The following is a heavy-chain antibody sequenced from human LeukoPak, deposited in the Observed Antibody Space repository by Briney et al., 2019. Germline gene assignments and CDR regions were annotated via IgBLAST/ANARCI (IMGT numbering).Heavy chain of an antibody. D-gene: IGHD6-25*01. Sequence: PSETLSLTCTVSGGSISSYYWSWIRQPPGKGLEWLAYIYYSGSTNYSPSLKSQVTMSVDTSKNQFSLSLTSVTAADTAVYYCARRIAASDAFDYWGRGTLVTVSS. CDR1: GGSISSYY. CDR2: IYYSGST. V-gene: IGHV4-59*08. CDR3: ARRIAASDAFDY. J-gene: IGHJ4*02.